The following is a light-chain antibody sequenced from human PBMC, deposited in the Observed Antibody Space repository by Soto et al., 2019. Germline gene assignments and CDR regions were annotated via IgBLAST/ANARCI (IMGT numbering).Light chain of an antibody. J-gene: IGKJ3*01. V-gene: IGKV4-1*01. CDR2: WAS. Sequence: DIVMTQSPESLAVSLGERVTINCKSSRSLYNSNKKNYLAWYRQRPGQPPEMLFYWASTRETGVPDRFIGSGSGTDFTSTINSLHAGAVAVDYCQEYYRCPLTFGPGTRVDV. CDR1: RSLYNSNKKNY. CDR3: QEYYRCPLT.